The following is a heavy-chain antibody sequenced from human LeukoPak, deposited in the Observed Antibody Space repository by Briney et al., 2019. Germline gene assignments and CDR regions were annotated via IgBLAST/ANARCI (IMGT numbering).Heavy chain of an antibody. Sequence: RPSETLSLTCTVSGGSISSYYWSWIRQPAGKGLGWIGRIYTSGSTSYNPSLKSRVTMSVDTSKNQFSLKLSSVTAADTAVYYCARDLVEMATIALDYWGQGTLVTVSS. CDR1: GGSISSYY. V-gene: IGHV4-4*07. J-gene: IGHJ4*02. D-gene: IGHD5-24*01. CDR2: IYTSGST. CDR3: ARDLVEMATIALDY.